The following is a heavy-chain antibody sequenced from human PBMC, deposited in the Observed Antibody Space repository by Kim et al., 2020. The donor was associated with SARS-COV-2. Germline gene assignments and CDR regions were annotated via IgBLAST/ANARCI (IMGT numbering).Heavy chain of an antibody. CDR1: GFTFSSYS. J-gene: IGHJ6*02. CDR3: ARDTAPGYDFWSGYLNYYGMDV. D-gene: IGHD3-3*01. CDR2: ISSSSSYI. V-gene: IGHV3-21*01. Sequence: GGSLRLSCAASGFTFSSYSMNWVRQAPGKGLEWVSSISSSSSYIYYADSVKGRFTISRDNAKNSLYLQMNSLRAEDTAVYYCARDTAPGYDFWSGYLNYYGMDVWGQGTTVTVSS.